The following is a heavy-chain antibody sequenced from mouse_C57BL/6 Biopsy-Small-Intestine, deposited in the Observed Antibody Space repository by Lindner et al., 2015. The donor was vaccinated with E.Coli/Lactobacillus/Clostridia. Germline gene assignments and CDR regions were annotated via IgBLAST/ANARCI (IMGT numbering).Heavy chain of an antibody. CDR3: TRDYYGVDY. CDR2: MGWDDKK. J-gene: IGHJ4*01. V-gene: IGHV2-6*01. CDR1: GFSLNSYG. Sequence: VQLQESGPDLVQPSQTLSLTCTVSGFSLNSYGVHWIRQPPGKGLEWVATMGWDDKKYYYSALSSRLSISRDTSKNQVFLKLSSLQTEDTAMYYCTRDYYGVDYWGQGISVTVSS.